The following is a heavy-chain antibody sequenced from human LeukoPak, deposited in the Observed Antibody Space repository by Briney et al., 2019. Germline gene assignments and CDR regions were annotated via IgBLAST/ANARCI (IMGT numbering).Heavy chain of an antibody. CDR3: ARNNSSVWYVYYYYYGMDV. CDR1: GGSFSGYY. V-gene: IGHV4-34*01. Sequence: SETLSLTCAVYGGSFSGYYWSWIRQPPGKGLEWIGEINHSGSTNYNPSLKSRVTISVDTSKNQFSLKLSSVTAADTAVYYCARNNSSVWYVYYYYYGMDVWGQGTTVTVSS. CDR2: INHSGST. D-gene: IGHD6-13*01. J-gene: IGHJ6*02.